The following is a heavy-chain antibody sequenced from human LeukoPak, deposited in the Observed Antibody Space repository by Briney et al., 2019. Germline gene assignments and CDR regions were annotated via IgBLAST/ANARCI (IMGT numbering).Heavy chain of an antibody. Sequence: ASVKVSCMASGYTFTGYYLHWVRQAPGQGLEWMGWINSNSGGTNYAQRFQGRVSMTRDKSISTAYLQWSSLKASDTAMYYCARHSGYGTQPDYWGQGTLVTVSS. CDR1: GYTFTGYY. D-gene: IGHD4-17*01. V-gene: IGHV1-2*02. CDR2: INSNSGGT. J-gene: IGHJ4*02. CDR3: ARHSGYGTQPDY.